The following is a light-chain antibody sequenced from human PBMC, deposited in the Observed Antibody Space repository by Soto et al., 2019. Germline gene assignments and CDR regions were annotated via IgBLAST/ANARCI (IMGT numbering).Light chain of an antibody. CDR2: EVS. J-gene: IGLJ2*01. V-gene: IGLV2-8*01. CDR1: SSDVGGYNY. Sequence: QSVLTQPPSASGSPGQSFTISCTGSSSDVGGYNYVSWYQQHPGKAPKLMIYEVSKRPSGVPDRLSGSKSGNTASLTVSGLRAEDEADYYCSSYGGSNTVVFGGGTKLTVL. CDR3: SSYGGSNTVV.